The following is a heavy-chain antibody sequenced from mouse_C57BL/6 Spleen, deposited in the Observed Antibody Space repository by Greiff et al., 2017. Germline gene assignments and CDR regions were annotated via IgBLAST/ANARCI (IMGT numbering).Heavy chain of an antibody. V-gene: IGHV1-18*01. CDR1: GYTFTDYN. J-gene: IGHJ3*01. D-gene: IGHD2-1*01. Sequence: EVQLQQSGPELVKPGASVKIPCKASGYTFTDYNLHWVTQSPGQSLEWIGDINPNNGGTIYNQKFKGKATLTVDKSSSTAYMELRSLTSEDTAVXYCARKDYYGNYDPFADWGQGTLVTVSS. CDR3: ARKDYYGNYDPFAD. CDR2: INPNNGGT.